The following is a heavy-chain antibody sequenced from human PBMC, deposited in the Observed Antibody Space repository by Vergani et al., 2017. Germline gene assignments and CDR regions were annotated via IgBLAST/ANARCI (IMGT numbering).Heavy chain of an antibody. V-gene: IGHV1-18*01. Sequence: QVQLVQSGAELKKPGASVSVSCKGSSHTFQTYGISWVRQAPGKGLEWMAWIRPYTGHTIYAQKFQDRVTMTADTSTNTAYMELRSLTFEDSAIYYCAKDKMFVSVGHPYGFDAFEVWGQGTKVTVSS. D-gene: IGHD3-10*01. J-gene: IGHJ3*01. CDR2: IRPYTGHT. CDR3: AKDKMFVSVGHPYGFDAFEV. CDR1: SHTFQTYG.